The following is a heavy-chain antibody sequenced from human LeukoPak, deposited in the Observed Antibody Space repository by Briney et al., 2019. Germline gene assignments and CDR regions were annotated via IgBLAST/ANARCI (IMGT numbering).Heavy chain of an antibody. D-gene: IGHD3-22*01. CDR1: GFTFISYA. J-gene: IGHJ5*02. V-gene: IGHV3-23*01. CDR2: ISGNGGRT. Sequence: PGGSLRLSCAASGFTFISYAMSWVRQAPGKGLEWVSAISGNGGRTYYADSVKGRFTISRDNSKNTLFLQMKSLRAEDTAVYYCAKGPYYYDSSGYSRRWFDPWGPGSLVTVSS. CDR3: AKGPYYYDSSGYSRRWFDP.